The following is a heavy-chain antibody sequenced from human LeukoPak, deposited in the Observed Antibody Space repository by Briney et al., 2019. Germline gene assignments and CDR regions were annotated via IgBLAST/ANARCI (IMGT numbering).Heavy chain of an antibody. V-gene: IGHV3-30*02. CDR2: IRYDGTNK. CDR1: GFTFSSFG. Sequence: GGSLRLSCAAYGFTFSSFGMHWVRQAPGKGLEWVAFIRYDGTNKYYADSVKGRFTISRDTSKNTLYLQMNSLRNEDTAVYYCAKDLGSSGCFDYWGQGTLVTVSS. J-gene: IGHJ4*02. CDR3: AKDLGSSGCFDY. D-gene: IGHD6-19*01.